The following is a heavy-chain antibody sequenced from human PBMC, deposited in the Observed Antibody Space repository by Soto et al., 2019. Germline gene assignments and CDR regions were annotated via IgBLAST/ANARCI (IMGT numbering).Heavy chain of an antibody. Sequence: PGGSLRLSCAASGFTFSSYSMNWVRQAPGKGLEWVSTISGSGDNTYYADSVKGRFTIPRDNSKNTLYLQMNSLRAEDTAVYYCAKGVRATTGTTNWFDPWGQGTLVNVSS. J-gene: IGHJ5*02. CDR1: GFTFSSYS. CDR3: AKGVRATTGTTNWFDP. V-gene: IGHV3-23*01. CDR2: ISGSGDNT. D-gene: IGHD1-1*01.